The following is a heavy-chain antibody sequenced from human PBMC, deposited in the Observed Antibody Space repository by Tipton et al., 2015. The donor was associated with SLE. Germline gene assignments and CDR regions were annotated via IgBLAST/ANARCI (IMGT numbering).Heavy chain of an antibody. J-gene: IGHJ6*03. Sequence: LRLSCAASGFTFSSYSMNWVRQAPGKGLEWIGEINHSGSTNYNPSLKSRVTISVDTSKNQFSLKLSSVTAADTAVYYCARGASGSYYYMDVWGKGTTVTVSS. CDR2: INHSGST. V-gene: IGHV4-34*01. CDR1: GFTFSSYS. CDR3: ARGASGSYYYMDV. D-gene: IGHD3-10*01.